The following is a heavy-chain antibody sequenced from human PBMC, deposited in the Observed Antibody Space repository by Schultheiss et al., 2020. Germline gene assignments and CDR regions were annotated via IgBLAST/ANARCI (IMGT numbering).Heavy chain of an antibody. D-gene: IGHD2-2*01. Sequence: GGSLRLSCAASGFMFSSYAMSWVRQAPGKGLEWVSVIYSGGSTYYADSVKGRFTISRDNSKNTLYLQMNSLRAEDTAVYYCAKALRASSYDYWGQGTLVTVSS. CDR1: GFMFSSYA. J-gene: IGHJ4*02. CDR2: IYSGGST. V-gene: IGHV3-23*03. CDR3: AKALRASSYDY.